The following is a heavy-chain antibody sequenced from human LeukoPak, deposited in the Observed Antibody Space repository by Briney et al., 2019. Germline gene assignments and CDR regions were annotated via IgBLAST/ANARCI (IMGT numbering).Heavy chain of an antibody. V-gene: IGHV1-46*03. CDR1: GYTFTSYY. CDR2: INPSGGST. J-gene: IGHJ4*02. Sequence: ASVKVSCKASGYTFTSYYMHWVRQAPGQGLGWMGIINPSGGSTSYAQKFQGRVTMTRDTSTSTVYMELSSLRSEDTAVYYCAKVAASSGELLWDLDYWGQGTLVTVSS. CDR3: AKVAASSGELLWDLDY. D-gene: IGHD3-10*01.